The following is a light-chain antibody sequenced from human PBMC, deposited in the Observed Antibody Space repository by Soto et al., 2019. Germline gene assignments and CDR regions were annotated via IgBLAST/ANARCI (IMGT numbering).Light chain of an antibody. J-gene: IGKJ5*01. CDR3: QQYSTYTIT. V-gene: IGKV1-5*03. Sequence: IQFTQSPSSLSASVGDRVTITCRASQGISNYLAWYQQKPGKAPKLLIYKASNLESGLPSRFTGSGSGTEFTLTISSLQSDDFATYYCQQYSTYTITFGQGTRLEIK. CDR2: KAS. CDR1: QGISNY.